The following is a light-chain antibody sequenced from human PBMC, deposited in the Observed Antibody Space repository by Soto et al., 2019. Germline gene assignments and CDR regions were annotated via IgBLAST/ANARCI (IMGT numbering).Light chain of an antibody. J-gene: IGLJ2*01. CDR1: SSDVGYCNY. CDR3: SSYGGSNNLV. CDR2: EVS. Sequence: QSALTQPPSASGSPGQSVTISCTGTSSDVGYCNYVSWYQQHPGKAPKLMIYEVSERPSGVPDRFSGSKSGNTASLTVSGLQAEDEADYYCSSYGGSNNLVFGGGTKLTVL. V-gene: IGLV2-8*01.